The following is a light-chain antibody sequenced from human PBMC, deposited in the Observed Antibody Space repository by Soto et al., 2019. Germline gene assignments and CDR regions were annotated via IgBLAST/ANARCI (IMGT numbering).Light chain of an antibody. V-gene: IGKV3D-15*01. Sequence: EIVMTQSPASLSVSPLGIATRSFRASQSVSSNLAWYQQKPGQAPRLVIFGASTRAPGIPDRFTGSGSGTDFTVTISRLEPQDFAVYYCQQYETSPWTFGKGTKVDIK. J-gene: IGKJ1*01. CDR1: QSVSSN. CDR3: QQYETSPWT. CDR2: GAS.